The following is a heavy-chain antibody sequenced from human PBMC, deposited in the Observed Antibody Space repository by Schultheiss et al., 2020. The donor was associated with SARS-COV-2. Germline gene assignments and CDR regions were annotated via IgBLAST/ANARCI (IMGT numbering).Heavy chain of an antibody. Sequence: GGSLRLSCAASGFTFSSYAMHWVRQAPGKGLEYVSAISSNGGSTYYANSVKGRFTISRDNSKNTLYLQMHNVRAEDTAVYYCARGGNIGYDYNAFDVWGQGTVVTVSS. J-gene: IGHJ3*01. CDR3: ARGGNIGYDYNAFDV. D-gene: IGHD3-22*01. CDR1: GFTFSSYA. CDR2: ISSNGGST. V-gene: IGHV3-64*01.